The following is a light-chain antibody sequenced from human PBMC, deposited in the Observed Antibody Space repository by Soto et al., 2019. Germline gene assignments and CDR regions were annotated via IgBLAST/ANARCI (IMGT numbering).Light chain of an antibody. CDR1: SSNIGAGYD. Sequence: QSVLTQPPSVSGAPGQRVTISCTGSSSNIGAGYDVHWYQQLPGTAPKLLIYGNSNRPSGVPDRFSGSKSGTSASLAITGLQAEDEADYYCQSYDSSLSALYVFGTGTKVIVL. CDR2: GNS. J-gene: IGLJ1*01. CDR3: QSYDSSLSALYV. V-gene: IGLV1-40*01.